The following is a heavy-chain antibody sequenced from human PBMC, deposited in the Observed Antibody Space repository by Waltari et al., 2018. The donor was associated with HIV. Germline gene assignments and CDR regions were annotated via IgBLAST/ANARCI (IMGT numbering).Heavy chain of an antibody. V-gene: IGHV4-31*03. CDR1: GGSISSGGYY. Sequence: QVQLQESGPGLVKPSQTLSLTCTVSGGSISSGGYYWSWIRQHPGKGLEWIEYIYYSGSTYYNPALKSRVTISVDTSKNQFSLKLSSVTAADTAVYYWARDDTAMGARAFDIWGQGTMVTVSS. D-gene: IGHD5-18*01. J-gene: IGHJ3*02. CDR3: ARDDTAMGARAFDI. CDR2: IYYSGST.